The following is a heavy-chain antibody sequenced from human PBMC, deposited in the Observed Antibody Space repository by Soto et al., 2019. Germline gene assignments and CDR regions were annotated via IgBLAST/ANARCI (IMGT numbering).Heavy chain of an antibody. J-gene: IGHJ3*02. D-gene: IGHD3-9*01. CDR1: GFTFSSYW. CDR3: ARPRTSDWAYDI. V-gene: IGHV3-74*01. CDR2: IKTDGSDT. Sequence: EVQLVESGGGLVQPGGSLRLSCAASGFTFSSYWMHWVRQSPGKGLVCVSRIKTDGSDTHYADSVKGRFTISRDNAKNTLYLQLKSRRDEDTGVYYCARPRTSDWAYDIWGQGTMVIVSS.